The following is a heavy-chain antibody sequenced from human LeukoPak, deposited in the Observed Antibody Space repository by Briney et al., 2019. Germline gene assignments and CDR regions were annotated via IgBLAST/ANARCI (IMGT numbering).Heavy chain of an antibody. CDR2: INPNSGGT. CDR1: GYTFTGYY. J-gene: IGHJ3*02. CDR3: ARFDYGVAFDI. Sequence: ASVKVSCKASGYTFTGYYMHWVRQAPGQGLEWMGWINPNSGGTNYAQKFQGWVTMTRDTSISTAYMELSRPRSDDTAVYYCARFDYGVAFDIWGQGTMVTVSS. V-gene: IGHV1-2*04. D-gene: IGHD4-17*01.